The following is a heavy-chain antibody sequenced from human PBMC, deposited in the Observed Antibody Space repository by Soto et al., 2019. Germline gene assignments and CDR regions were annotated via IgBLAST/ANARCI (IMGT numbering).Heavy chain of an antibody. Sequence: ASVKVSCKASGYTFTSYDINWVRQATGQGLEWMGWMNPNSGNTGYAQKFQGRVTMTRNTSTSTAYMELSSLRSEDTAVYYCARDAYYDFWSGYHNWFDPWGQGTLVTVSS. V-gene: IGHV1-8*01. CDR3: ARDAYYDFWSGYHNWFDP. CDR1: GYTFTSYD. CDR2: MNPNSGNT. D-gene: IGHD3-3*01. J-gene: IGHJ5*02.